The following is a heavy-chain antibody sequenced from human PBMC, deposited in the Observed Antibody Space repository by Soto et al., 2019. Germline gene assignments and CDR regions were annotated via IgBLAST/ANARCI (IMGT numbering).Heavy chain of an antibody. V-gene: IGHV4-39*01. Sequence: SETLSLTCTVSGGSISSSSYYWGWIRQPPGKGLEWIGSIYYSGSTYYNPSLKSRVTISVDTSKNQFSLKLSSVTAADTAVYYCAILAVVDYWGQGTLVTVSS. CDR2: IYYSGST. J-gene: IGHJ4*02. CDR3: AILAVVDY. D-gene: IGHD6-19*01. CDR1: GGSISSSSYY.